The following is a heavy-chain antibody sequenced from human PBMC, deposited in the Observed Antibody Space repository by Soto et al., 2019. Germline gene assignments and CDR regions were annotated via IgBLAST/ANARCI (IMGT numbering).Heavy chain of an antibody. D-gene: IGHD6-13*01. CDR2: ISAYNGNT. CDR1: GYTFTSYG. CDR3: ARDDYVAAGTITIYYGMDV. J-gene: IGHJ6*02. Sequence: VASVKVSGKASGYTFTSYGISWVRQAPGQGLEWMGWISAYNGNTNYAQKLQGRVTMTTDTSTSTAYMELRSLRSDDTAVYYCARDDYVAAGTITIYYGMDVWGQGTTVTVSS. V-gene: IGHV1-18*04.